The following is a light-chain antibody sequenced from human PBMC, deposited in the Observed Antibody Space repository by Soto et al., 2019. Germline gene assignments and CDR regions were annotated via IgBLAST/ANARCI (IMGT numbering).Light chain of an antibody. J-gene: IGKJ1*01. Sequence: ETVLTQSPGTLSLSPGERATLSCRASQDIRSNYLAWYRQTPGQAPRLLIYGASKRASGIADRFSGSGYGTDFALIISRLEPEDFALYYCQQYDSSPWTFGQGTKVEIK. CDR2: GAS. CDR3: QQYDSSPWT. V-gene: IGKV3-20*01. CDR1: QDIRSNY.